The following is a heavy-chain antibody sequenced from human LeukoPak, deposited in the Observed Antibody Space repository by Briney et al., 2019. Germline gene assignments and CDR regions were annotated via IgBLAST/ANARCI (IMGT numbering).Heavy chain of an antibody. Sequence: GASVKVSCKASGYTFTSYDINWVRQAPGQGLEWMGWMNPNSGNTGYAQKFQGRVTMTRNTSISTAYMELSSLRSEDTAVYYCARVRSGSYYYYYYMAVWGEGTTGTIPS. CDR2: MNPNSGNT. V-gene: IGHV1-8*01. CDR3: ARVRSGSYYYYYYMAV. CDR1: GYTFTSYD. D-gene: IGHD3-10*01. J-gene: IGHJ6*03.